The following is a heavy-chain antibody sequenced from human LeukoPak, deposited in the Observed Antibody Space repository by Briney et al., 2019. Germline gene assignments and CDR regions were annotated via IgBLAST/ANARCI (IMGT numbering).Heavy chain of an antibody. CDR2: ISSSGSTI. V-gene: IGHV3-11*04. CDR3: ARDRVSYYYGSGSYMPNWFDP. J-gene: IGHJ5*02. CDR1: GFTFSDYY. Sequence: GGSLRLSCAASGFTFSDYYMSWIRQAPGKGLEWVSYISSSGSTIYYADSVKGRFTISRDNAKNSPYLQMNSLRAEDTAVYYCARDRVSYYYGSGSYMPNWFDPWGQGTLVTVSS. D-gene: IGHD3-10*01.